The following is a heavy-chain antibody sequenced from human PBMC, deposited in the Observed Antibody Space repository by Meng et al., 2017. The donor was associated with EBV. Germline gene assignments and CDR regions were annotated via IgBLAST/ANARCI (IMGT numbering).Heavy chain of an antibody. V-gene: IGHV1-69*01. CDR1: GGPFRYHA. J-gene: IGHJ4*02. CDR3: ASESGRGYTPDY. D-gene: IGHD3-10*01. CDR2: FLPRLGAP. Sequence: VQWLHSPDEGKRAGAAVKASCTPSGGPFRYHAISGVRQAPGQGLEWLGGFLPRLGAPNYAQKFHGRVKITADESTSTHYMDLSSLRSEDTAIYYCASESGRGYTPDYWGQGTLVTVSS.